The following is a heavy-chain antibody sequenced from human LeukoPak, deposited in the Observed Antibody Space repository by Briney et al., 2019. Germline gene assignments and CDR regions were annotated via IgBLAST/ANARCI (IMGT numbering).Heavy chain of an antibody. D-gene: IGHD2-2*02. CDR2: INHSGST. CDR3: ARGSDSIVVVPAAILRWSYYYYGMDV. J-gene: IGHJ6*02. V-gene: IGHV4-34*01. CDR1: GGSFSGYY. Sequence: SETLSLTCAVYGGSFSGYYWSWIRQPPGKGLEWIGEINHSGSTNYNPSLKSRVTISVDTSKNQFSLKLSSVTAADTAVYYCARGSDSIVVVPAAILRWSYYYYGMDVWGQGTTVTVSS.